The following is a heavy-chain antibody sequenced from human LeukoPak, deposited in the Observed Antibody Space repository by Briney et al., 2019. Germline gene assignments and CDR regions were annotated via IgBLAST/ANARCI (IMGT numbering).Heavy chain of an antibody. CDR3: ATLDSTKSVF. D-gene: IGHD2-2*01. J-gene: IGHJ1*01. CDR1: EFRFGRDW. V-gene: IGHV3-7*01. CDR2: IKQDGSEE. Sequence: GGSLRLSCVASEFRFGRDWISWVRQAPGKGLEWVACIKQDGSEEYYVGSVRGRFTVSVDNGKNSPYLQMNSLRAEDTARYYCATLDSTKSVFWGRGTAVTVSS.